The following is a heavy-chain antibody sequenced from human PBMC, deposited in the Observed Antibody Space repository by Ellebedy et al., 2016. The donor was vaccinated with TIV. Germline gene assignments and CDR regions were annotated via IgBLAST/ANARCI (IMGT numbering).Heavy chain of an antibody. CDR3: AKDLEVRGVMAFDY. Sequence: GESLKISCAASGLTFSSYAMHWVRQAPGKGLEWVAVISYDGSNKYYADSVKGRFTISRDNSKNSLYLQMNSLRTEDTALYYCAKDLEVRGVMAFDYWGQGTLVTVSS. CDR2: ISYDGSNK. D-gene: IGHD3-10*01. V-gene: IGHV3-30-3*01. J-gene: IGHJ4*02. CDR1: GLTFSSYA.